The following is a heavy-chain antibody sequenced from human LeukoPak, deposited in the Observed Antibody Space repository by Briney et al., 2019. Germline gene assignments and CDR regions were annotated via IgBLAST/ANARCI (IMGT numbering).Heavy chain of an antibody. CDR1: GFTFSSYS. V-gene: IGHV3-48*01. CDR3: ARAHHRRVYDYVWGSYPY. Sequence: GGSLRLSCAASGFTFSSYSMNWVRQAPAKGLEWVSYISSRSSTIYYADSVKGRFTISRDNAKNSLYLQMNSLRAEDTAVYYCARAHHRRVYDYVWGSYPYWGQGTLVTVSS. D-gene: IGHD3-16*02. J-gene: IGHJ4*02. CDR2: ISSRSSTI.